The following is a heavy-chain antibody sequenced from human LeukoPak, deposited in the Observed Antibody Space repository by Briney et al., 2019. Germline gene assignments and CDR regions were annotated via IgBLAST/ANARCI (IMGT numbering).Heavy chain of an antibody. CDR1: GFNFNNYA. CDR3: TNCARAGGYCYYDY. Sequence: GSLRLSCAASGFNFNNYAMSWVRQAPGKGLEWVSAISGSGDATYYADSVKGRFTISRDNSKNTLYLQVNSLRAEDTAVYYCTNCARAGGYCYYDYWGQGTLVTVSS. J-gene: IGHJ4*02. CDR2: ISGSGDAT. D-gene: IGHD2-21*02. V-gene: IGHV3-23*01.